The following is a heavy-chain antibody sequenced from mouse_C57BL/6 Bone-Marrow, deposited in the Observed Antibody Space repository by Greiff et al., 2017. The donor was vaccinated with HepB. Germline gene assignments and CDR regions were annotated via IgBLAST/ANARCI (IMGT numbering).Heavy chain of an antibody. CDR3: ARGRGFFLLGWHFDV. V-gene: IGHV1-81*01. CDR2: IYPRSGNT. J-gene: IGHJ1*03. CDR1: GYTFTSYG. Sequence: QVQLQQSGAELARPGASVKLSCKASGYTFTSYGISWVKQRTGQGLEWIGEIYPRSGNTYYNEKFKGKATLTADKSSSTAYMELRSLTSEDSAVYFCARGRGFFLLGWHFDVWHTGNTVTVPS.